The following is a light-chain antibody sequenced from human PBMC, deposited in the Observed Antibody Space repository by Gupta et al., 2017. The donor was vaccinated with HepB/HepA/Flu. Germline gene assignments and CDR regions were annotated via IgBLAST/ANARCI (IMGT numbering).Light chain of an antibody. Sequence: EIVFTQSPATLSLYPGERSTLSCRASQSVRRYLAWYQQKPGQAPRLLIYHASNRATGVPARFSGSGSGTEFTLTISSREPEDFAVYYCQHRSNWPLTFGGATKVEIK. V-gene: IGKV3-11*01. CDR3: QHRSNWPLT. CDR1: QSVRRY. CDR2: HAS. J-gene: IGKJ4*01.